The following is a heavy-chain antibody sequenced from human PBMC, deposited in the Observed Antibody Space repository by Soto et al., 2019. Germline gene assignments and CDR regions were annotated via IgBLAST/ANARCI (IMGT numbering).Heavy chain of an antibody. D-gene: IGHD1-26*01. CDR2: ISYDGSNK. CDR3: AKDLSVGATGPFF. J-gene: IGHJ4*02. CDR1: GFTFSSYG. Sequence: QVQVVECGGSVVQPGRSLRLSYAASGFTFSSYGMHWVCQAPGKGLEWVAVISYDGSNKYYADSVKGRFTISRDNSKNPLYLKMNNLRAEDTAVYYCAKDLSVGATGPFFWGQGTLVTVSS. V-gene: IGHV3-30*18.